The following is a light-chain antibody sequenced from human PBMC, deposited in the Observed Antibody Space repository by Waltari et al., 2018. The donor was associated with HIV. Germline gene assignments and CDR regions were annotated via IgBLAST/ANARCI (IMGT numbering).Light chain of an antibody. CDR3: SSYATNTTVI. CDR1: TSDVGGYDF. V-gene: IGLV2-14*03. J-gene: IGLJ2*01. Sequence: QSALTQPASVSGSPGQSITIYCTGTTSDVGGYDFVSWFQQHPGKAPQLLIYDVTSRPSGTSDRFSGSKSGATASLTISGLQAEDEADYYCSSYATNTTVIFGGGTKVTVL. CDR2: DVT.